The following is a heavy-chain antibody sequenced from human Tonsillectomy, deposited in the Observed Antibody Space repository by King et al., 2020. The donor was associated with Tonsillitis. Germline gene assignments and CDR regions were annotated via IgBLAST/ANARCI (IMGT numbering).Heavy chain of an antibody. V-gene: IGHV3-30*03. CDR1: GFAFSTYG. CDR3: ARVSFSSSCYGPLSIDN. CDR2: ILYDGSNT. J-gene: IGHJ4*01. Sequence: VQLVESGGGVVQPGKSLRLSCAASGFAFSTYGMHWVRQAPGRGLEWVAVILYDGSNTYYADSVKGRFAISRDTSNNTLFLHMNSLRAEDTAIYYCARVSFSSSCYGPLSIDNWGHGTVVTVPS. D-gene: IGHD2-2*01.